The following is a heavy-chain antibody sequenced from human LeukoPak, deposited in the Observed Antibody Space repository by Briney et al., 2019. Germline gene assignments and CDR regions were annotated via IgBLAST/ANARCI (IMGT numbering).Heavy chain of an antibody. Sequence: QSGGSLRLSCAASGFTFSSYEMNWVRQAPGKGLEWVSYISSSGSTIYYADSVKGRFTISRDSAKNSLYLQMNSLRDEDTAVYYCATREYYYYGMDVWGQGTTVTVSS. CDR3: ATREYYYYGMDV. CDR2: ISSSGSTI. J-gene: IGHJ6*02. V-gene: IGHV3-48*03. CDR1: GFTFSSYE.